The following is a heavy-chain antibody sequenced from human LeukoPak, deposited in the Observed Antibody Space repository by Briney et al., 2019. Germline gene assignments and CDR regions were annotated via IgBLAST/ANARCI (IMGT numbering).Heavy chain of an antibody. Sequence: HAGGSLRLSCAASGFTFSSYGMHWVRQAPGKGLEWVAVISYDGSNKYYADSVKGRFTISRDNSKNTLYLQMNSLRAEDTAVYYCAKDRGGEENEQWLVYAFDIWGQGTMVTVSS. CDR1: GFTFSSYG. CDR2: ISYDGSNK. V-gene: IGHV3-30*18. CDR3: AKDRGGEENEQWLVYAFDI. J-gene: IGHJ3*02. D-gene: IGHD6-19*01.